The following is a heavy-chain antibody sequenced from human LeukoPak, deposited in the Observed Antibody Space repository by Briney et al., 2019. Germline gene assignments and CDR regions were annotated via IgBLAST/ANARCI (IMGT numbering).Heavy chain of an antibody. CDR2: INPNRGGT. D-gene: IGHD3-22*01. CDR3: ARLFLNYYDSSGFDY. J-gene: IGHJ4*02. CDR1: GYTFTGYY. V-gene: IGHV1-2*02. Sequence: ASVKVSCKASGYTFTGYYMHWVRQAPGQGLEWMGWINPNRGGTNYAQKFQGRVTMTRDTSISTAYLQWSSLKASDTAMYYCARLFLNYYDSSGFDYWGQGTLVTVSS.